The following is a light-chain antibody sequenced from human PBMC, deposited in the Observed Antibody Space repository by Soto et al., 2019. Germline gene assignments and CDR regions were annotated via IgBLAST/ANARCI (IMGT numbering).Light chain of an antibody. CDR1: QSVSISY. CDR2: GAS. CDR3: HQYGSSPLT. J-gene: IGKJ4*01. Sequence: EIVLTQSPGTLSLSPGERATLSCRASQSVSISYLAWYQQKPGQAPRLLIYGASSRATGIPDRFSGSGSVTDFTLTISRLEPEDFAVYYCHQYGSSPLTFGGGTKVEIK. V-gene: IGKV3-20*01.